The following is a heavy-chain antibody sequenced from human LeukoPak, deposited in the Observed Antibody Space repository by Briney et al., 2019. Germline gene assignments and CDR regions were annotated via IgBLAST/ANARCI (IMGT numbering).Heavy chain of an antibody. V-gene: IGHV5-51*01. CDR1: GYSFTNYW. CDR3: ARPRRAERDEDF. CDR2: INPGDTNI. J-gene: IGHJ4*02. D-gene: IGHD1-1*01. Sequence: GESLKISCKASGYSFTNYWIGWVRQMPGKGLEWMGMINPGDTNIAYSPSFQGEVTISADRSISTAYLQWSSLKASDTAMYYCARPRRAERDEDFWGQGTLVTVSS.